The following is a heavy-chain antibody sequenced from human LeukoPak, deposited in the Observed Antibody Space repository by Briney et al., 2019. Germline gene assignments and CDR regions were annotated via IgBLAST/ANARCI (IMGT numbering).Heavy chain of an antibody. V-gene: IGHV3-48*04. Sequence: GGSLRLSCAASGFTFSSYAMHWVRQAPGKGLEWVSYISSSGSTIYYADSVKGRFTISRDNAKNSLYPQMNSLRAEDTAVYYCARAPRGYCSSTSCYAFDYWGQGTLVTVPS. J-gene: IGHJ4*02. CDR1: GFTFSSYA. CDR2: ISSSGSTI. CDR3: ARAPRGYCSSTSCYAFDY. D-gene: IGHD2-2*01.